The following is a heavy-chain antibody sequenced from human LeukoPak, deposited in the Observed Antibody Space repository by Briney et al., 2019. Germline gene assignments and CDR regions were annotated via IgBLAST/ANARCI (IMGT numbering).Heavy chain of an antibody. J-gene: IGHJ4*02. CDR1: GFTFSSYG. CDR3: ARDRGWYTFDY. V-gene: IGHV3-33*01. Sequence: AGGSLRLSCAASGFTFSSYGMHWVRQAPGRGLEWVAVIWYDGSDKYYADSVKGRFTVSRDNSRNTLYLQMNSLRAEDTAVYYCARDRGWYTFDYGGQGTLVTVSS. CDR2: IWYDGSDK. D-gene: IGHD6-19*01.